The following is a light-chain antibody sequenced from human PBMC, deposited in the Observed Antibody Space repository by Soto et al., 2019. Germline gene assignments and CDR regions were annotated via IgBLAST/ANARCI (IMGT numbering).Light chain of an antibody. J-gene: IGKJ1*01. Sequence: DIQMTQSPSTLSASVGDRVTITCRASQSISSWLAWYQQQPGKAPKLLIYKASSLESGVPSRFSGSGSGTEFTLTISSLQPDDFATYYCQQYNGPPWTFGQGTMVEIK. CDR3: QQYNGPPWT. V-gene: IGKV1-5*03. CDR1: QSISSW. CDR2: KAS.